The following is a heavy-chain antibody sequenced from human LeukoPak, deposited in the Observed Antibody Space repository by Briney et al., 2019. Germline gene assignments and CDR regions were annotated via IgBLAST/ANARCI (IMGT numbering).Heavy chain of an antibody. V-gene: IGHV3-30-3*01. D-gene: IGHD3-3*01. J-gene: IGHJ4*02. CDR2: ISYDGRNR. CDR3: ARDGGHSFDY. CDR1: GFTFSSYA. Sequence: GGSLRLSCAASGFTFSSYAMHWGRQAPGKGLEWVAVISYDGRNRYYADSVKGRFTISRDNSKNTLYLQMNSLRAEDTAVFYCARDGGHSFDYWGQGTLVTVSS.